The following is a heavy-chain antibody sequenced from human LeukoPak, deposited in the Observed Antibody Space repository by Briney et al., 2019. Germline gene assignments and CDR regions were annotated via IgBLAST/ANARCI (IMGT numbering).Heavy chain of an antibody. Sequence: SETLSLTCSVSGGSISSYYWSWIRQPPGRGLEWIGYIYYSGRTSYNPSLKSRVTISVDTSKNQFSLRLSSVTAADTAVYYCAKASVGARFFDPWGQGTLVTVSS. V-gene: IGHV4-59*12. CDR2: IYYSGRT. D-gene: IGHD1-26*01. CDR3: AKASVGARFFDP. J-gene: IGHJ5*02. CDR1: GGSISSYY.